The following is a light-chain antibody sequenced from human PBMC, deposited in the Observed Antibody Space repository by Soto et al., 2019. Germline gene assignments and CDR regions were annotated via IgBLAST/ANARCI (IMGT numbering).Light chain of an antibody. CDR1: QSIISY. V-gene: IGKV1-39*01. CDR3: QQSYTTPYT. J-gene: IGKJ2*01. CDR2: AAS. Sequence: DIQMTQSPSSLSASVGDRVTITCRASQSIISYLNWYQQKPGKAPKLLIYAASSLQSGVPSRFSGSGSGTDFTLTISSLQPEDFATYYCQQSYTTPYTLGQGTKLEIK.